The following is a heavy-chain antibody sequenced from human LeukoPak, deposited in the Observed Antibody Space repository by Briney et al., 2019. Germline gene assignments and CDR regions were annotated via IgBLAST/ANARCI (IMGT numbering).Heavy chain of an antibody. J-gene: IGHJ4*02. D-gene: IGHD3-9*01. V-gene: IGHV3-7*01. CDR3: ARDPRLNYDILTGHFDY. CDR1: GFTFSSYW. Sequence: PGGSLRLSCAASGFTFSSYWMSWVRQAPGKGLEWVANIKQDGSEKYYVDSVKGRFTISRDSAKNSLYLQMNSLRAEDTAVYYCARDPRLNYDILTGHFDYWGQGTLVTVSS. CDR2: IKQDGSEK.